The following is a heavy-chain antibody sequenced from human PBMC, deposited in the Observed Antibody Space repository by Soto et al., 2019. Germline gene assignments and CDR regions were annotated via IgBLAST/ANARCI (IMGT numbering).Heavy chain of an antibody. J-gene: IGHJ4*02. V-gene: IGHV4-39*02. CDR3: AREGDYGESFDY. CDR2: IYYIGTT. Sequence: TSETLSLTCTVSGGSVTSSRYYWCWIRHSPGKGLEWIGSIYYIGTTYYSPSLKSRVTISVDTSKNQFSLKLSSVTAADSAVYYCAREGDYGESFDYWGQGTLVTVSS. D-gene: IGHD4-17*01. CDR1: GGSVTSSRYY.